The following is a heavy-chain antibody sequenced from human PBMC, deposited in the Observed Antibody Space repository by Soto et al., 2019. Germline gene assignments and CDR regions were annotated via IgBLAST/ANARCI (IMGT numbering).Heavy chain of an antibody. CDR1: GGTFSSYS. Sequence: SVKVSCKASGGTFSSYSISWVRQAPGQGLEWMGGIIPIFGTANYEQKFQGRVTITEDKPTSTAYMELSRLRSEDTDVYYCARDRGDWLVSSVDYSQQWGPG. CDR3: ARDRGDWLVSSVDYSQQ. V-gene: IGHV1-69*06. CDR2: IIPIFGTA. J-gene: IGHJ1*01. D-gene: IGHD6-19*01.